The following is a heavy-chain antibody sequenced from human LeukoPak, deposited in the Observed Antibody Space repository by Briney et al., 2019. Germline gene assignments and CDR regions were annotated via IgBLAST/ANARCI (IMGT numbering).Heavy chain of an antibody. V-gene: IGHV3-30-3*01. CDR2: ISYDGSNK. CDR1: GFTFSSYA. CDR3: AREPTPFGAMAFDY. D-gene: IGHD5-18*01. Sequence: GRSLRLSCAASGFTFSSYAMHWVRQAPGKGLEWVAVISYDGSNKYYADSVEGRFTISRDNSKNTLYLQMNSLRAEDTAVYYCAREPTPFGAMAFDYWGQGTLVTVSS. J-gene: IGHJ4*02.